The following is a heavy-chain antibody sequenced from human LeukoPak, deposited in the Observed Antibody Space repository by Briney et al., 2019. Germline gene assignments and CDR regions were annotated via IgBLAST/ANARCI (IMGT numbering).Heavy chain of an antibody. CDR3: ARGPPHGRFLEWLFDY. CDR1: GYTFTSYA. CDR2: INTNTGNP. V-gene: IGHV7-4-1*02. Sequence: GASVKVSCKASGYTFTSYAMNWVRQAPGQGLEWMGWINTNTGNPTYAQGFTGRFVFSLDTSVSTAYLQISSLKAEDTAVYYCARGPPHGRFLEWLFDYWGQGTLVTVSS. J-gene: IGHJ4*02. D-gene: IGHD3-3*01.